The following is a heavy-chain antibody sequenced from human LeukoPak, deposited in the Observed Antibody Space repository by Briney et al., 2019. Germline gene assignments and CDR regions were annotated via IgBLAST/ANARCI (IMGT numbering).Heavy chain of an antibody. Sequence: GGSLRLSCAASGFIFSSYWMAWVRQAPGKGLEWVANIKEDGSDKNYVDSVKGRFTISRDNVRNSLHLQMNSLRAEDTAVYYCTRSLDYWGQGTLVTVSS. CDR2: IKEDGSDK. CDR1: GFIFSSYW. V-gene: IGHV3-7*01. J-gene: IGHJ4*02. CDR3: TRSLDY.